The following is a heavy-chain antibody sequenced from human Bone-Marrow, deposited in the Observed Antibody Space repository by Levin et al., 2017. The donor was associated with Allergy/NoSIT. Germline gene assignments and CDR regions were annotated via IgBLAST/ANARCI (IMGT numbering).Heavy chain of an antibody. CDR1: GYTFTGYY. Sequence: ASVKVSCKASGYTFTGYYMHWVRQAPGQGLEWMGWINPNSGGTNYAQKFQGRVTMTRDTSISTAYMELSRLRSDDTAVYYCARDIGGYSYGLQVGDYWGQGTLVTVSS. CDR3: ARDIGGYSYGLQVGDY. J-gene: IGHJ4*02. CDR2: INPNSGGT. D-gene: IGHD5-18*01. V-gene: IGHV1-2*02.